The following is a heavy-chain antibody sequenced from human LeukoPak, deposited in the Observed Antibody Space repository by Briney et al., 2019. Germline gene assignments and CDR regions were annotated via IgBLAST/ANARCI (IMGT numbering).Heavy chain of an antibody. CDR1: RGSISIHY. CDR2: IYYSVST. Sequence: SETLSLTCTLPRGSISIHYWSSIPETPEKGVERIAHIYYSVSTNYNPSLKSRVTTSADTSTKQFSLNLRSMTAAYTAVYYSSRGPLNSLCDVFWSGTYNWFDPGGEGTLVTVSS. D-gene: IGHD3-3*01. J-gene: IGHJ5*02. V-gene: IGHV4-59*11. CDR3: SRGPLNSLCDVFWSGTYNWFDP.